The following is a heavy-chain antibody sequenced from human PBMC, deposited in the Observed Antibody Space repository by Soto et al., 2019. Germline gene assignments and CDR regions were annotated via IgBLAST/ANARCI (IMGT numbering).Heavy chain of an antibody. J-gene: IGHJ4*02. CDR1: GGTFRDYG. V-gene: IGHV1-69*01. CDR2: ILPILGTT. Sequence: QVHLVQTGTEVKKPGSSVRVSCQASGGTFRDYGVSWVRQAPGQGLEWIGGILPILGTTNYAQKFRDRVTITVDGPTGTVYLDLIRLTSEDTAVYYCGRGGFCSHDVCYSRGGEIDHWAQGTLVTVSS. D-gene: IGHD2-8*01. CDR3: GRGGFCSHDVCYSRGGEIDH.